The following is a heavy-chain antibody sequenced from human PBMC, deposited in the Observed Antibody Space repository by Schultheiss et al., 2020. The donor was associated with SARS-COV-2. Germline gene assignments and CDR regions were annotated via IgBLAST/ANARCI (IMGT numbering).Heavy chain of an antibody. CDR3: ARDSYSSSSDWYFDL. CDR1: GFTFSSYS. D-gene: IGHD6-6*01. Sequence: GGSLRLSCAASGFTFSSYSMNWVRQAPGKGLEWVSYISSSSSYTNYADSVKGRFTISRDNAKNSVYLQMNSLRVEDTAVYYCARDSYSSSSDWYFDLWGRGTLVTVSS. J-gene: IGHJ2*01. V-gene: IGHV3-21*05. CDR2: ISSSSSYT.